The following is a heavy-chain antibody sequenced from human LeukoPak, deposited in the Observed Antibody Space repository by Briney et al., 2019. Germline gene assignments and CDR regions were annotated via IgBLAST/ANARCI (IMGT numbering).Heavy chain of an antibody. CDR3: AKLLVRDSDAFDI. CDR1: RFTFSSYS. J-gene: IGHJ3*02. Sequence: GGSLRLSSAASRFTFSSYSMNWVRQAPGKGLEWVSSISSSGSYIYYADSVKGRFTISRDNCKCTLYIQMNSLRAEDTAVYYCAKLLVRDSDAFDIWGQGTMVTVSS. CDR2: ISSSGSYI. D-gene: IGHD3-10*01. V-gene: IGHV3-21*01.